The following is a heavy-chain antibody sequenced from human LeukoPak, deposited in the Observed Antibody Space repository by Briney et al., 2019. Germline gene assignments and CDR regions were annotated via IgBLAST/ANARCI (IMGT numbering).Heavy chain of an antibody. J-gene: IGHJ5*02. CDR2: IRSKAYSGAA. CDR3: TRTPPDAVWFDP. D-gene: IGHD1-14*01. CDR1: GFTFGDYA. V-gene: IGHV3-49*03. Sequence: PGGSLRLSCSASGFTFGDYALTWFRQAPGKGLGWVGIIRSKAYSGAADYAASVKGRFIISRDDSKSIAYLQMNSLQIDDTAVYYCTRTPPDAVWFDPWGQGTLVTVSS.